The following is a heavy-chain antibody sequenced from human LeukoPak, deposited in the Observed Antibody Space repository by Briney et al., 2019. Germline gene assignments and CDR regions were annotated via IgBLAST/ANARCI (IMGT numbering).Heavy chain of an antibody. V-gene: IGHV2-5*02. D-gene: IGHD6-19*01. CDR2: IYWGDDK. J-gene: IGHJ4*02. CDR3: ARTPAEKWLVALDY. Sequence: ESGPTLVNPTQTLTLTCTFSGFSLSSSGVGVGWIRQPPGKALEWLALIYWGDDKRYSSSLRSRLTITKDTPKNQVVLTITNMDPVDTATYYCARTPAEKWLVALDYWGQGTLVTVSS. CDR1: GFSLSSSGVG.